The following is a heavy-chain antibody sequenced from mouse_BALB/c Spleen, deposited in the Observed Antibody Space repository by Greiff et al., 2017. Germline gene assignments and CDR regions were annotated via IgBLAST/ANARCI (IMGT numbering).Heavy chain of an antibody. V-gene: IGHV2-2*02. D-gene: IGHD2-3*01. J-gene: IGHJ4*01. CDR1: GFSLTSYG. CDR2: IWSGGST. CDR3: PRDGSYPKARNY. Sequence: VKLVESGPGLVQPSQSLSITCTVSGFSLTSYGVHWVRQSPGKGLEWLGVIWSGGSTDYNAAFISRLSISKDNSKSQVFFKMNSLQANETAIYYCPRDGSYPKARNYGGKGTSVTVSS.